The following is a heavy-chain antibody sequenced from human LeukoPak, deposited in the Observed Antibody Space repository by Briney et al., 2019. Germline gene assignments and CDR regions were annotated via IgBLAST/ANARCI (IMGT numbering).Heavy chain of an antibody. Sequence: GASVKVSCKASGYTFTGYYMHWVRQAPGQGLEWMGWINPNSGVTKFAQRFQGRVTMTRDTSTSTAYLDLSSLRSDDMAVYYCATAVLYGGNDFDYWGQGTLVTVSS. CDR3: ATAVLYGGNDFDY. CDR1: GYTFTGYY. J-gene: IGHJ4*02. D-gene: IGHD5-12*01. CDR2: INPNSGVT. V-gene: IGHV1-2*02.